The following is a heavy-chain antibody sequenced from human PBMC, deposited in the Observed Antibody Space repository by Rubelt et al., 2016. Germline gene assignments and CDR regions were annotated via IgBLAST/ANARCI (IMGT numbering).Heavy chain of an antibody. D-gene: IGHD2/OR15-2a*01. CDR2: IIPFVGIG. CDR3: ARDPNFLDV. V-gene: IGHV1-69*09. CDR1: GGTFSSYA. Sequence: QVQLVQSGAEVKKPGSSVKVSCKASGGTFSSYAISWVRQAPGQGLEWMGRIIPFVGIGDYAQKFQGRVTITAEKPTSTAYRELSSLRSEDTAVYYCARDPNFLDVWGKGTTVTVSS. J-gene: IGHJ6*04.